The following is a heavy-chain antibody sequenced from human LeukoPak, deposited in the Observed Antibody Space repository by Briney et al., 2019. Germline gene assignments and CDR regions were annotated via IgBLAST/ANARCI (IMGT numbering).Heavy chain of an antibody. CDR2: ISAYNGNT. D-gene: IGHD6-13*01. Sequence: GASVKVSCKASGYTFTSYGISWVRQAPGQGLEWMGWISAYNGNTNYAQKLQGRVTMTTDTSTSTAYMELSRLRSDDTAVYYCARDRIEVQGLAAAGKASDYWGQGTLVTVSS. CDR1: GYTFTSYG. CDR3: ARDRIEVQGLAAAGKASDY. J-gene: IGHJ4*02. V-gene: IGHV1-18*01.